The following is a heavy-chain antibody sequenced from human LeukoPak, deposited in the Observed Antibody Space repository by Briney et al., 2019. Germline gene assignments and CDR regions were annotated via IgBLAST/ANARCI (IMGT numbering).Heavy chain of an antibody. D-gene: IGHD5-12*01. Sequence: GGALRLSCAASGITFNDNWMSWVRQAPGKGLEWVANIKEDGSVKYYVDSVKGRFSISRDNAKSSLYLQMSSLRAEDTAVYYCARDVWTYSGEAFDYWGQGALVTVSS. J-gene: IGHJ4*02. V-gene: IGHV3-7*01. CDR1: GITFNDNW. CDR2: IKEDGSVK. CDR3: ARDVWTYSGEAFDY.